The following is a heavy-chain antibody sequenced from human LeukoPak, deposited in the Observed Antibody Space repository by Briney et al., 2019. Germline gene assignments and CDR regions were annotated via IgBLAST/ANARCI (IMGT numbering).Heavy chain of an antibody. J-gene: IGHJ5*02. D-gene: IGHD3-22*01. CDR3: ATRGGMIVVVT. CDR1: GFTFSSYA. V-gene: IGHV3-23*01. CDR2: ISGSGGST. Sequence: GGSLRLSCAASGFTFSSYAMSWVRQAPGKGLEGVSAISGSGGSTYYADSVKGRFTIPSDNSKNTLYLQLNSLRAEDTAVYYCATRGGMIVVVTWGPGALVTVSS.